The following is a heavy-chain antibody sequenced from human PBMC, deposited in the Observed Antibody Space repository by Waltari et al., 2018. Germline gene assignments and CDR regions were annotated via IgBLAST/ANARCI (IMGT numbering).Heavy chain of an antibody. J-gene: IGHJ3*01. CDR3: ARKIRTYYVVAFDL. V-gene: IGHV3-9*01. CDR2: ISWNGENV. CDR1: GFTFADHA. Sequence: EEQLVESGGGLVQPGRSLRLSCAASGFTFADHAMHWFPQAPGKGLEWVSSISWNGENVAYADSVKGRYTISRDNAKKSLFLQMNSVRPEDTALYYCARKIRTYYVVAFDLWGQGTMVLVSS. D-gene: IGHD1-26*01.